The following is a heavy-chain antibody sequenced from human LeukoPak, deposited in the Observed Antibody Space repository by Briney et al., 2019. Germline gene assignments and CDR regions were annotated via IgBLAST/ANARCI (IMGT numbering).Heavy chain of an antibody. CDR2: ISYDGSNK. D-gene: IGHD3-9*01. Sequence: GGSLRLSCAASGFTFSSYAMHWVRQAPGKGLEWVAVISYDGSNKYYADSVKGRFTISRDNSKNTLYLQMNSLRAEDTAVYYCARDLYDILTGSRYFDYWGQGTLVTVSS. J-gene: IGHJ4*02. V-gene: IGHV3-30*04. CDR3: ARDLYDILTGSRYFDY. CDR1: GFTFSSYA.